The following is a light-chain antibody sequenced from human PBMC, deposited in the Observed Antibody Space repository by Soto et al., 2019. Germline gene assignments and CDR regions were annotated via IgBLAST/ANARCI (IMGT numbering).Light chain of an antibody. J-gene: IGKJ4*01. CDR2: AAS. Sequence: DIQMTQSPSTLSGSVGDRVTITCRASQGISTYLVWYQQKPGKAPKLLIYAASTLQTGVPSRFSGGGSGTDFTLTISSLQPEDFATYYCQQLNSFPLTFGGGTKVDIK. CDR3: QQLNSFPLT. CDR1: QGISTY. V-gene: IGKV1-9*01.